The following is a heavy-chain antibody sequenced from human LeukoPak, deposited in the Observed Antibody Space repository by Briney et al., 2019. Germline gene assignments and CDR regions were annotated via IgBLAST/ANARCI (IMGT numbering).Heavy chain of an antibody. D-gene: IGHD3-22*01. J-gene: IGHJ4*02. V-gene: IGHV3-30*18. CDR3: AKGLYYYDSYGHSWPEGPFDY. Sequence: SGGSLRLSCAASEFTFSTYDMHWVRQTPGKGLEWVAVISYDGSNKYYADSVKGRFTISRDNSRNTLYLQMNSLRAEDTAVYFCAKGLYYYDSYGHSWPEGPFDYWGQGTLVTVSS. CDR2: ISYDGSNK. CDR1: EFTFSTYD.